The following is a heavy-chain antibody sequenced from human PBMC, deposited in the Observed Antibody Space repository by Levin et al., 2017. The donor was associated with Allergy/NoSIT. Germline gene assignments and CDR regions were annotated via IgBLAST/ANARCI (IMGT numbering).Heavy chain of an antibody. CDR1: GFTFSSYW. V-gene: IGHV3-7*01. CDR3: ARDPDYYDSSNYYDALDI. Sequence: PGGSLRLSCAASGFTFSSYWMHWVRQAPGKGLEWVANIKQDGSQKNYVDSVKGRFTISRDNAESTLYLQMSSLRAEDTAVYYCARDPDYYDSSNYYDALDIWGQGTLVTVSS. J-gene: IGHJ3*02. CDR2: IKQDGSQK. D-gene: IGHD3-22*01.